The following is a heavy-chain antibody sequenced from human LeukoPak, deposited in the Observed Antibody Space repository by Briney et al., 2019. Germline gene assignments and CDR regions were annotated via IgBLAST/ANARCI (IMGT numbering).Heavy chain of an antibody. CDR3: ASANGSGSYYNVGWFDP. CDR1: GGSISSSSYY. D-gene: IGHD3-10*01. V-gene: IGHV4-39*01. Sequence: SETLSLTCTVSGGSISSSSYYWGWFRQPPGKGLDWIGSIYYSGSTYYNPSLKSRVTISVDTSKNQFSLKLNSVTAADTAVYYCASANGSGSYYNVGWFDPWGQGTLVTVSS. J-gene: IGHJ5*02. CDR2: IYYSGST.